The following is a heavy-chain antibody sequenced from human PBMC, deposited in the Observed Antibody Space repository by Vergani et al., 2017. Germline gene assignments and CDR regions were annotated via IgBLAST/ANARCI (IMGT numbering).Heavy chain of an antibody. J-gene: IGHJ4*02. V-gene: IGHV1-24*01. CDR3: ATRRWQQLAYYFDY. Sequence: QVQLVQSGAEVKKPGASVKVSCKASGYTFTSYYMHWVRQAPGKGLEWMGGFDPEDGETIYAQKFQGRVTMTEDTSTDTAYMELSSLRSEDTAVYYCATRRWQQLAYYFDYWGQGTLVTVSS. CDR1: GYTFTSYY. CDR2: FDPEDGET. D-gene: IGHD6-13*01.